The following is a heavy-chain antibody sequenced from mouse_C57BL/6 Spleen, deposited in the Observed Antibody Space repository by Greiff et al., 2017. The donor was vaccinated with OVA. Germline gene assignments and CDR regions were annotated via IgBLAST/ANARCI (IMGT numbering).Heavy chain of an antibody. CDR1: GYTFTDYY. V-gene: IGHV1-19*01. CDR2: INPYNGGT. CDR3: ARDWEDY. D-gene: IGHD4-1*01. Sequence: DVKLQESGPVLVRPGASVKMSCKASGYTFTDYYMNWVKQSHGKSLEWIGVINPYNGGTSYNQKFKGKATLTVDKSSSTAYMELNSLTSEDSAVYYCARDWEDYWGQGTTLTVSS. J-gene: IGHJ2*01.